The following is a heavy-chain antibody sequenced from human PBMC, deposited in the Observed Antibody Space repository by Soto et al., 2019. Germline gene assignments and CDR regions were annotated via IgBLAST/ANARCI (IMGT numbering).Heavy chain of an antibody. J-gene: IGHJ4*02. V-gene: IGHV3-74*01. CDR2: VDSAGSGT. CDR1: GITFSGFW. CDR3: ATVFEH. Sequence: VPLVESGGGSVQRGGSLRLSCVASGITFSGFWMHWVRQVPGKGLEWVARVDSAGSGTSYADSVKGRFTVSRDNAKNTLSLQMDSLRVEDTAVYYCATVFEHWGQGIPVTVSS.